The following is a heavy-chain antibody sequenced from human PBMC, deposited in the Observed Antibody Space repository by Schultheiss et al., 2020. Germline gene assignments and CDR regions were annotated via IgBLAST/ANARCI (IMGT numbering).Heavy chain of an antibody. CDR2: ISGSSSYI. V-gene: IGHV3-21*04. D-gene: IGHD5-24*01. CDR3: AKGSRDGYNSYGTFDY. Sequence: GESLKISCAASGFIFSSYNMNWVRQAPGKGLEWVSSISGSSSYIYYADSVKGRFTISRDNAKNSLYLQMNSLRAEDTAVYYCAKGSRDGYNSYGTFDYWGQGTLVTVSS. J-gene: IGHJ4*02. CDR1: GFIFSSYN.